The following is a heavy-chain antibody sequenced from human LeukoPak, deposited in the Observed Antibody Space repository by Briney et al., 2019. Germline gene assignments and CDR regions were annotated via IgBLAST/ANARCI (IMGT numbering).Heavy chain of an antibody. Sequence: GGSLRLSCAASGFTFSSYWMSWVRQAPGKGLEWVANIKQDGSEKYYVDSVKGRFTISRDNAKNSLYLQMNSLRAEDTAVYYCADGGYYYDSSGPPSDYWGQGTLVTVSS. D-gene: IGHD3-22*01. CDR2: IKQDGSEK. V-gene: IGHV3-7*01. J-gene: IGHJ4*02. CDR1: GFTFSSYW. CDR3: ADGGYYYDSSGPPSDY.